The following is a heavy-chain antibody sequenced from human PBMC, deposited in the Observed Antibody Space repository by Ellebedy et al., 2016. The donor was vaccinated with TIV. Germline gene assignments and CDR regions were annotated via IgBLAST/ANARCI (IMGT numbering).Heavy chain of an antibody. CDR3: ARDSSYYDFPHDAFDL. CDR1: GFTFSSYS. CDR2: ISSSSSTI. Sequence: PGGSLRLSCAASGFTFSSYSMNWVRQAPGKGLEWVSYISSSSSTIYYADSVKGLFTISRDNANNSLYLQMNSLRAEDTAVCYCARDSSYYDFPHDAFDLWGQGTMVTVSS. D-gene: IGHD3-3*01. J-gene: IGHJ3*01. V-gene: IGHV3-48*01.